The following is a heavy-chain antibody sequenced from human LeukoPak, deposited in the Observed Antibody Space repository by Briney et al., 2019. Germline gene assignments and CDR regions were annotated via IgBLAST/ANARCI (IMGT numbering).Heavy chain of an antibody. CDR3: ARGVRGSSWFYYYYYMDV. CDR2: INAGNGNT. CDR1: GYTFTSYA. D-gene: IGHD6-13*01. Sequence: ASVKVSCKASGYTFTSYAMHWVRQAPGQRLEWMGWINAGNGNTKYSQEFQGRVTITRDTSASTAYMELSSLRSEDTAVYYCARGVRGSSWFYYYYYMDVWGKGTTVTVSS. V-gene: IGHV1-3*03. J-gene: IGHJ6*03.